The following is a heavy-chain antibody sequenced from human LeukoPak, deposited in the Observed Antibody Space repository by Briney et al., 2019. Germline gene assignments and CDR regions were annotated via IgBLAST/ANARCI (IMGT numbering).Heavy chain of an antibody. V-gene: IGHV1-24*01. Sequence: ASVKVSCKVSGYTLTELSMHWVRQAPGKGLEWMGGFDPEDGETIYAQKFQGRVTMTEDTSTDTAYMELSSLRSEDTAVYYCATIPLRPPYYYDSSGNSYFDYWGQGTLVTVSS. D-gene: IGHD3-22*01. CDR3: ATIPLRPPYYYDSSGNSYFDY. J-gene: IGHJ4*02. CDR2: FDPEDGET. CDR1: GYTLTELS.